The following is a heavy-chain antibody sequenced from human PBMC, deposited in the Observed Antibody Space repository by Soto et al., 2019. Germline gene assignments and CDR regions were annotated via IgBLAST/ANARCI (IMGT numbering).Heavy chain of an antibody. V-gene: IGHV3-23*01. CDR1: GFTFSSYA. CDR2: ISGSGGST. J-gene: IGHJ6*02. Sequence: EVQLLESGGGLVQPGGSLRLSCAASGFTFSSYAMSWVRQAPGKGLEWVSAISGSGGSTYYADSVKGRFTISRDNSKNTLYLQMNSLRAEDTAVYYCARITGGVLWFGELASANGMDVWGQGTTVTVSS. D-gene: IGHD3-10*01. CDR3: ARITGGVLWFGELASANGMDV.